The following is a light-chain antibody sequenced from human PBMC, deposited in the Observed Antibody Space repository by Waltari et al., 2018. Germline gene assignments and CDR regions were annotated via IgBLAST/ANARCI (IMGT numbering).Light chain of an antibody. CDR2: EVS. J-gene: IGLJ1*01. V-gene: IGLV2-14*01. CDR1: SSDVGFYTF. Sequence: QSALTQPASVSGSPGQSITISCTGTSSDVGFYTFVSWYQHHPGKVPNLMIYEVSNRPSGVSKRFSGSKSGTPASLTISEIQAEDEADYYCSSYTGRSTLYVFGTGTTVTVL. CDR3: SSYTGRSTLYV.